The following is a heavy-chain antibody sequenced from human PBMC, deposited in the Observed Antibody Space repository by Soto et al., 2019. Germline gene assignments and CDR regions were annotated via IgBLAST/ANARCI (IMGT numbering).Heavy chain of an antibody. J-gene: IGHJ4*02. CDR1: GDSISRGGYY. V-gene: IGHV4-31*03. Sequence: QVQLQESGPGLVKSSQTLSLTCTVSGDSISRGGYYWSWVRQHPGKGLEWIGYIYHSGSTYYNPSLKSRVTISVDTSKNQFSLNLSSVTAADTAVYYCARSRLEQYFFDYWGQGTLVTVSS. CDR3: ARSRLEQYFFDY. CDR2: IYHSGST.